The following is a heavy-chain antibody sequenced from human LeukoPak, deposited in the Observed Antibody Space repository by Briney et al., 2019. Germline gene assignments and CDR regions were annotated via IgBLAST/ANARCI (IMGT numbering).Heavy chain of an antibody. CDR1: GFTFSSYS. D-gene: IGHD3-3*01. CDR2: ISSSSSTI. J-gene: IGHJ4*02. CDR3: ARVDDFWSGYRY. Sequence: GSLRLSCAASGFTFSSYSMNWVRQAPGKGLEWVSYISSSSSTIYYADSVKGRFTISRDNAKNSLYLQMSSLRDEDTAVYYCARVDDFWSGYRYWGQGTLVTVSS. V-gene: IGHV3-48*02.